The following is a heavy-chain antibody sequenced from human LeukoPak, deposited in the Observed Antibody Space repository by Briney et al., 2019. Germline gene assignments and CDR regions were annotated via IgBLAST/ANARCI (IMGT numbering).Heavy chain of an antibody. CDR1: GGSISSYY. CDR2: IYYSGST. CDR3: ARLKLEVVTAIYWFDP. J-gene: IGHJ5*02. V-gene: IGHV4-59*08. Sequence: SETLSLTCTVSGGSISSYYWSWIRQPPGKGLEWIGYIYYSGSTNYNPSLKCRVTISVDTSKNQFSLKLSSVTAADTAVYYCARLKLEVVTAIYWFDPWGQGTLVTVSS. D-gene: IGHD2-21*02.